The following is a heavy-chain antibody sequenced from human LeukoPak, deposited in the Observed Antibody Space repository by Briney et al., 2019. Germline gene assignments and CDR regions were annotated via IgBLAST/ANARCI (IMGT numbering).Heavy chain of an antibody. CDR1: GFRFNTYW. CDR3: AKVDGTGNSVFDY. V-gene: IGHV3-74*01. Sequence: PGGSLRLSCAASGFRFNTYWMHWVRQAPGKGLVWVSRINPDGRRTDYANSVKGRFTISRDNAKNTLYLQMNSLRVEDTATYYCAKVDGTGNSVFDYWGQGTLVPVSS. CDR2: INPDGRRT. D-gene: IGHD6-19*01. J-gene: IGHJ4*02.